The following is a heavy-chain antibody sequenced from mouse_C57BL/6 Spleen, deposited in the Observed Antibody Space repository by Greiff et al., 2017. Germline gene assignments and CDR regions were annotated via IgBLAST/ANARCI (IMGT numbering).Heavy chain of an antibody. J-gene: IGHJ4*01. Sequence: VKLMESGPELVKPGASVKISCKASGYAFSSSWMNWVKQRPGKGLEWIGRIYPGDGDTNYNGKFKGKATLTADKSSSTAYMQLSSLTSEDSAVYFCGRYYDYGGAMDYWGQGTSVTVSS. CDR3: GRYYDYGGAMDY. CDR1: GYAFSSSW. CDR2: IYPGDGDT. V-gene: IGHV1-82*01. D-gene: IGHD2-4*01.